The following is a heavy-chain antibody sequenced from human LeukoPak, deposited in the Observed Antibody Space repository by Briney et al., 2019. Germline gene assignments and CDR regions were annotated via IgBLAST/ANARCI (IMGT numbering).Heavy chain of an antibody. CDR2: IYYSGST. Sequence: KPSETLSLTCTVSGGSISSGDYYWSWIRQPPGKGLEWIGYIYYSGSTYYNPSLKSRVTISVDTSKNQFSLKLSSVTAADTAVYYCARVPAEYYYYYMDVWGKGTTVTVSS. J-gene: IGHJ6*03. CDR3: ARVPAEYYYYYMDV. CDR1: GGSISSGDYY. D-gene: IGHD2-2*01. V-gene: IGHV4-30-4*08.